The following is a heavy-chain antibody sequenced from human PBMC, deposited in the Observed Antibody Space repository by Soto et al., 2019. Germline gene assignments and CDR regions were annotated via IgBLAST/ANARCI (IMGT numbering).Heavy chain of an antibody. J-gene: IGHJ3*02. Sequence: QITLKESGPTLVKPTQTLTLTCTFSGFSLSTSGVGVGWIRQPPGKALEWLALIYGDDDKSYSPSLKSRLTITKDTSINQVVLTMTNMDPVDTATYHCAHLRGFCTGYACTHDAFDIWGQGTMVTVSS. V-gene: IGHV2-5*02. CDR1: GFSLSTSGVG. CDR2: IYGDDDK. CDR3: AHLRGFCTGYACTHDAFDI. D-gene: IGHD2-8*02.